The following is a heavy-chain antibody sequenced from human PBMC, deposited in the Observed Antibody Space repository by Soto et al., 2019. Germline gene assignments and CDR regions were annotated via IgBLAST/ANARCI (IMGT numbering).Heavy chain of an antibody. Sequence: QVQLVQSGAEVKKPGSSVTVSCKVSGGTFGSHTFTWVRQAPGQGLEWMGEIIPVLNAANYAQRFQDRGTITEDRSATTVFWELTSLTSADGASYFGARISTLTYLDTTGTDDDFWGQATLV. D-gene: IGHD4-17*01. V-gene: IGHV1-69*06. CDR3: ARISTLTYLDTTGTDDDF. CDR1: GGTFGSHT. J-gene: IGHJ4*02. CDR2: IIPVLNAA.